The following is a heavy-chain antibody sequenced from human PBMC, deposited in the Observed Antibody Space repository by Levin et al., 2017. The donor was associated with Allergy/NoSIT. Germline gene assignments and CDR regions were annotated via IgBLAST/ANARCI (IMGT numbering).Heavy chain of an antibody. J-gene: IGHJ4*02. V-gene: IGHV3-7*01. D-gene: IGHD3-10*01. CDR3: ARITGLISDPITY. CDR2: IKQDGSEK. Sequence: GGSLRLSCAASGFTFSSYWMSWVRQAPGKGLEWVANIKQDGSEKYYVDSMKGRFTISRDNAKNSLYLQMNSLRAEDTAVYYCARITGLISDPITYWGPGTLVTVSS. CDR1: GFTFSSYW.